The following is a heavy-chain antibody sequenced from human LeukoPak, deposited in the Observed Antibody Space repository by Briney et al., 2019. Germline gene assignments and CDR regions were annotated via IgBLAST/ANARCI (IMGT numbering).Heavy chain of an antibody. CDR1: GGSISSGGYY. CDR2: IYYSGST. D-gene: IGHD6-19*01. J-gene: IGHJ4*02. CDR3: ARGIAVATDY. V-gene: IGHV4-31*03. Sequence: SQTLSLTCTVSGGSISSGGYYWSWIRQHPGKGLEWIGYIYYSGSTYYNPSLKSRVTISVDTSKNQFSLKLSSVTAADTAVYYCARGIAVATDYWGQGTLVTVSS.